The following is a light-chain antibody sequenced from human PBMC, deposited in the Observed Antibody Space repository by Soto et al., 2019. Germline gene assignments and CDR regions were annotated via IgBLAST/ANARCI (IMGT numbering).Light chain of an antibody. CDR1: QSVSSSY. CDR2: GAS. J-gene: IGKJ1*01. V-gene: IGKV3-20*01. CDR3: QQYGSSPPWT. Sequence: EIVLTQSPGTLSLSPGERATLSCRASQSVSSSYLAWYQQNPGQAPRLLIYGASSRATGIPDRFSGSGSGTDFTLTISRLEPEDFAGYYCQQYGSSPPWTFGQGTKVEIK.